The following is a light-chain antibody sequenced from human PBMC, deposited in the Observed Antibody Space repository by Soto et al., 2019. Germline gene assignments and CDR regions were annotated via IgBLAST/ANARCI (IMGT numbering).Light chain of an antibody. CDR3: SSYSRSSFYV. CDR2: EVS. J-gene: IGLJ1*01. V-gene: IGLV2-14*01. Sequence: QSALTQPASVSGSPGQSITISCTGTSSDIRSYNYVSWYQQHPGKAPKLMLSEVSNRPSVVSDRFSVSNSGNTAYLTISGLQAEDEADYYCSSYSRSSFYVFGTGTKLTVL. CDR1: SSDIRSYNY.